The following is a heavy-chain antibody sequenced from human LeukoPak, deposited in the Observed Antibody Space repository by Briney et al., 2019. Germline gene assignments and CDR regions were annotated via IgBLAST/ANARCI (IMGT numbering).Heavy chain of an antibody. CDR2: IRYDGSKS. Sequence: GGSLRLSCAASGFTFSSSGMHWVRQAPGKGLEWVAFIRYDGSKSYFADSVKGRITISRDNSKKTLYLQMNSLRVEDTAVYYCANTVGVTAFLAYWGQGTLVTVSS. V-gene: IGHV3-30*02. CDR1: GFTFSSSG. D-gene: IGHD2-21*02. J-gene: IGHJ4*02. CDR3: ANTVGVTAFLAY.